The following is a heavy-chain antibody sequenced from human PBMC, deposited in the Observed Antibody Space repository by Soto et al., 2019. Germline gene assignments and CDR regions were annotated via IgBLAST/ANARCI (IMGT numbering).Heavy chain of an antibody. Sequence: QVQLQESGPGLVRPSQILSLNCTVSGGSMTSGGYYWNWIRHPPGMGLEWIGFIHNSGSLYYNPSLRSRLLISLDTSKNQFSLRLSSVTVADSAVYYCERRGDTLPSFYFGMDVWGQGTTVTVSS. V-gene: IGHV4-31*03. CDR2: IHNSGSL. J-gene: IGHJ6*02. D-gene: IGHD2-21*02. CDR3: ERRGDTLPSFYFGMDV. CDR1: GGSMTSGGYY.